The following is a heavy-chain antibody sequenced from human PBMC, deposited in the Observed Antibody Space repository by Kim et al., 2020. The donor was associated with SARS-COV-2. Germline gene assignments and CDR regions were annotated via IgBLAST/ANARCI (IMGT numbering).Heavy chain of an antibody. CDR2: IKQDGNVK. CDR1: GFTFSSYW. V-gene: IGHV3-7*01. Sequence: GGSLRLSCAASGFTFSSYWMTWVRQAPGKGLEWVASIKQDGNVKYYVDSVKGRFTISRDNAKNSLYLQMNSLRAEDTAVYYCTRPTRGGSFDYWGHGALV. J-gene: IGHJ4*01. D-gene: IGHD1-26*01. CDR3: TRPTRGGSFDY.